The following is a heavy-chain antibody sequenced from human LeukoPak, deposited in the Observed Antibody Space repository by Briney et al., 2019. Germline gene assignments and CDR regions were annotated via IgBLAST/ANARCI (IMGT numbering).Heavy chain of an antibody. CDR1: GYTLTELS. Sequence: ASVKVSCTVSGYTLTELSMHWVRQAPGKGLEWMGGFDPEDGETIYAQKFQGRVTMTEDTSTDTAYMELSSLRSEDTAVYYCATGTKYYDFWSGYYRFRTDGRGYYYMDVWGKGTTVTVSS. CDR3: ATGTKYYDFWSGYYRFRTDGRGYYYMDV. D-gene: IGHD3-3*01. CDR2: FDPEDGET. J-gene: IGHJ6*03. V-gene: IGHV1-24*01.